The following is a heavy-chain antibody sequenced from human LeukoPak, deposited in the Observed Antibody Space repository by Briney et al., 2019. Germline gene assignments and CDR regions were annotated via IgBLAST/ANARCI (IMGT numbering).Heavy chain of an antibody. CDR1: GFTFSSYW. Sequence: GGSLRLSCAASGFTFSSYWMNWVRQAPGKGLEWVSYISSSGSTIYYADSVKGRFTISRDNAKNSLYLQMNSLRAEDTAVYYCARAYYDFWSGYYYYYMDVWGKGTTVTVSS. D-gene: IGHD3-3*01. V-gene: IGHV3-48*03. CDR2: ISSSGSTI. CDR3: ARAYYDFWSGYYYYYMDV. J-gene: IGHJ6*03.